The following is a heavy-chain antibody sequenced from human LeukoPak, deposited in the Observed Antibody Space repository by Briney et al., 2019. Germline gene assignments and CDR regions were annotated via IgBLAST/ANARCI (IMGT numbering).Heavy chain of an antibody. V-gene: IGHV4-4*07. CDR1: GGSISSYY. D-gene: IGHD2-15*01. Sequence: SETLSLTCTVSGGSISSYYWSWIRQPAGKGLEWIGRIYTSGSTNYNPSLKSRVTMSVDTSKNQFSLKLSSVTAADTAVYYCASTFLYCSGGSCPLDYWGQGTLVTVSS. CDR3: ASTFLYCSGGSCPLDY. J-gene: IGHJ4*02. CDR2: IYTSGST.